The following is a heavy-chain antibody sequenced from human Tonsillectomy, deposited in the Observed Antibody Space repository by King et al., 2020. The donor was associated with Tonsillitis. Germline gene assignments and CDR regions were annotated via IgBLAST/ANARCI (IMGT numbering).Heavy chain of an antibody. Sequence: EQLVQSRSELKKPGASVKVSCKASGYAFTHYAMNWVRQAPGQGLEWMEWINTNAGNTGNPTYAQGFTGRFVISLDTSASTAYLQISNLKAEDTAVYYCVRDDWGSDFWGQGTLVTVSS. CDR2: INTNAGNTGNP. V-gene: IGHV7-4-1*02. D-gene: IGHD7-27*01. CDR3: VRDDWGSDF. CDR1: GYAFTHYA. J-gene: IGHJ4*02.